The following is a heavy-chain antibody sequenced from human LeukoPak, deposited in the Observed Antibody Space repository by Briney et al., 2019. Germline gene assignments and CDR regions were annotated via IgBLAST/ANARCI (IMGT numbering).Heavy chain of an antibody. CDR3: ARDRGGPERGYFDY. CDR1: GGSISSYY. D-gene: IGHD1-14*01. Sequence: PSETLSLTCTVSGGSISSYYWSWIRQPPGKGLEWIGYIYYSGSTNYNPSLKSRVTISVDTSKNQFSLKLSSVTAADTAVYYCARDRGGPERGYFDYSGQGTLVTVSS. V-gene: IGHV4-59*01. J-gene: IGHJ4*02. CDR2: IYYSGST.